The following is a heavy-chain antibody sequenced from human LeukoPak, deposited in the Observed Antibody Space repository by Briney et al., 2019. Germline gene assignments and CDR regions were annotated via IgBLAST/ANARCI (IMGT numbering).Heavy chain of an antibody. Sequence: SETLSLTCALYGGSFSSYSWSWTWIRQTPEKGLEWIGEIIEKGNANYNPSLKSRVTIDLDTSKNQFSLKLTSMTAADTAMYYCARGYYPPRWYFDLWGRGTLVTISS. V-gene: IGHV4-34*01. CDR1: GGSFSSYS. D-gene: IGHD3-10*01. CDR2: IIEKGNA. CDR3: ARGYYPPRWYFDL. J-gene: IGHJ2*01.